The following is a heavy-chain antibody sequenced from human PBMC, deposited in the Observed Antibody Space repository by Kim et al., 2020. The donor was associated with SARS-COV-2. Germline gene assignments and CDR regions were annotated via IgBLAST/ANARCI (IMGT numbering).Heavy chain of an antibody. CDR2: SNYQ. V-gene: IGHV3-21*01. J-gene: IGHJ4*02. D-gene: IGHD2-21*01. CDR3: ATPRILDY. Sequence: SNYQYYADSVKGRSTISRDNAKSSLYLQMNSLRAEDTAVYYCATPRILDYWGQGTLVTVSS.